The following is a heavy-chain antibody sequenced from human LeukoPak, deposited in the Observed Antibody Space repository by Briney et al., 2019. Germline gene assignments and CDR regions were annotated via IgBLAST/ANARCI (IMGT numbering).Heavy chain of an antibody. J-gene: IGHJ4*02. D-gene: IGHD3/OR15-3a*01. V-gene: IGHV3-11*01. CDR2: NNTGCSNI. CDR1: GVTFTNHY. Sequence: PGRSLGLSRAASGVTFTNHYLSWTRQAPGKWLERLSYNNTGCSNIYYADSVKGPFTIYRDNAKNLLYLQMNSLRAEDTAVYYCDRARGISGLVHYFDYWGQGILVTVTS. CDR3: DRARGISGLVHYFDY.